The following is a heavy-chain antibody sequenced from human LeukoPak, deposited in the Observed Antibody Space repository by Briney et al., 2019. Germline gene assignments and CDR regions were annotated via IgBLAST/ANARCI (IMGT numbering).Heavy chain of an antibody. D-gene: IGHD3-22*01. J-gene: IGHJ3*02. V-gene: IGHV3-21*01. CDR1: GFTFSSYS. CDR3: AKVGIVVVITLDAFDI. CDR2: ISSSSSYI. Sequence: KSGGSLRLYCAASGFTFSSYSMNWVRQAPGKGLEGVSSISSSSSYIYYADSVKGRFTISRDNAKNSLYLQMNSLRAEDTAVYYCAKVGIVVVITLDAFDIWGQGTMVTVSS.